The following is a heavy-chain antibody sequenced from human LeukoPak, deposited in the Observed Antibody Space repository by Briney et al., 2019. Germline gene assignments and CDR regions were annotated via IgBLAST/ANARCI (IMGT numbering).Heavy chain of an antibody. CDR2: ISSSGATI. J-gene: IGHJ4*02. V-gene: IGHV3-48*03. CDR3: ASAVGYCGGDCYSDY. CDR1: GFVFSSYE. D-gene: IGHD2-21*02. Sequence: GGSLRLSXGASGFVFSSYEMNWVRQAPGKGLEWISYISSSGATIHYADSMKGRFTISRDNAKNSLYLQMNSLRADDTAVYYCASAVGYCGGDCYSDYWGQGTLVTVSS.